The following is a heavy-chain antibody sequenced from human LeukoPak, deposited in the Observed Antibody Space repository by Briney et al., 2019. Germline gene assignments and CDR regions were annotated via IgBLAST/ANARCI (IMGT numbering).Heavy chain of an antibody. CDR2: INTDGSDT. Sequence: GGSLRLSCAASGFTFSRYWMHWVRQAPGKGPVWVSLINTDGSDTRYADSVKGRFTISRDNAKNTVYLQMNSLSAEDTAVYYCAGDNYGSGSPYFDSWGQGTLVSVSS. D-gene: IGHD3-10*01. J-gene: IGHJ4*02. V-gene: IGHV3-74*01. CDR3: AGDNYGSGSPYFDS. CDR1: GFTFSRYW.